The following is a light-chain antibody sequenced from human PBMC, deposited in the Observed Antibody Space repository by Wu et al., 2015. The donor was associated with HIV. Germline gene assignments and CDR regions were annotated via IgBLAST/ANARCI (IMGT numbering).Light chain of an antibody. CDR1: QSISSW. V-gene: IGKV1-5*03. J-gene: IGKJ1*01. Sequence: DIQVTQSPSTLSASVGDRVTITCRASQSISSWLAWFQQKPGKAPKVLIYKASNLESGVPSRFSGSGSGTEFTLTISSLQPDDFATYYCQQYGSNSPWTFGQGTKVEIK. CDR3: QQYGSNSPWT. CDR2: KAS.